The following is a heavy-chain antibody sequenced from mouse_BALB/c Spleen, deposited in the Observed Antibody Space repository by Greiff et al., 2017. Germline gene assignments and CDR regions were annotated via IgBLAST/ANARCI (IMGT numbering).Heavy chain of an antibody. CDR1: GYTFTSYW. Sequence: VQLQESGAELARPGASVKLSCKASGYTFTSYWMQWVKQRPGQGLEWIGAIYPGDGDTRYTQKFKGKATLTADKSSSTAYMQLSSLASEDSAVYYCARGGSSAFYAMDYWGQGTSVTVSS. V-gene: IGHV1-87*01. CDR3: ARGGSSAFYAMDY. CDR2: IYPGDGDT. J-gene: IGHJ4*01. D-gene: IGHD3-1*01.